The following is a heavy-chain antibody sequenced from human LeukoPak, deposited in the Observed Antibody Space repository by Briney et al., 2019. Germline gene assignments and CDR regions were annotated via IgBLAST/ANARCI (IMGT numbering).Heavy chain of an antibody. D-gene: IGHD3-22*01. CDR2: ISSSSSYI. Sequence: GGSLRLSCAASGFTFSSYSMNWVRQAPGKGLEWVSSISSSSSYIYYADSVKGRFTISRDNAKNSLYLQTNSLRAEGTAVYYCARGGYYYDSSAYVSLDFWGQGTLVTVSS. CDR1: GFTFSSYS. CDR3: ARGGYYYDSSAYVSLDF. J-gene: IGHJ4*02. V-gene: IGHV3-21*01.